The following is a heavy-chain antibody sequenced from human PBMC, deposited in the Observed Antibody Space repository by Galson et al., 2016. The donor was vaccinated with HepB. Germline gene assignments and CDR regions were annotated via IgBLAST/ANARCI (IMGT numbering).Heavy chain of an antibody. CDR1: GGSIKSHY. Sequence: CTVSGGSIKSHYWSWIRQPPGKGLEWIGYIYHSGRTNSNPSLKSRVTISIDTSKNQFSLKLNSVTAADTAAYYCARDSYFDSSGYFYDAFDSWGQGTMVTVSS. V-gene: IGHV4-59*11. D-gene: IGHD3-22*01. J-gene: IGHJ3*01. CDR3: ARDSYFDSSGYFYDAFDS. CDR2: IYHSGRT.